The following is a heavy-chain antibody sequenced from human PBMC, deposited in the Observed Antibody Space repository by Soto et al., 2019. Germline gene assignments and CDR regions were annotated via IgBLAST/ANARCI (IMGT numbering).Heavy chain of an antibody. CDR2: IIPILGIA. V-gene: IGHV1-69*08. Sequence: QVQLVQSGAEVKKPGSSVKVSCKASGGTFSSYTISWVRQAPGQGLEWMGRIIPILGIANYAQKFRGRVTITADKSTSTAYMELSSLRSEDTAVYYCARERDTAMAKRFDYWGQGTLVTVSS. CDR3: ARERDTAMAKRFDY. J-gene: IGHJ4*02. D-gene: IGHD5-18*01. CDR1: GGTFSSYT.